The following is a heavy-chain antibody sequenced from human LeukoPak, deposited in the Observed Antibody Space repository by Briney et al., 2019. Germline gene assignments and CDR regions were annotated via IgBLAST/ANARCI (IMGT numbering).Heavy chain of an antibody. CDR3: ARVIPAADYNWFDP. D-gene: IGHD2-2*01. V-gene: IGHV3-30*04. Sequence: GGSLRLSCAASGFTFSSYAMHWVRQAPGKGLEWVAVISYDGSNKYYADSVKVRFTISRDNAKNSLYLQMNSLRAEDTAVYYCARVIPAADYNWFDPWGQGTLVTVSS. CDR1: GFTFSSYA. CDR2: ISYDGSNK. J-gene: IGHJ5*02.